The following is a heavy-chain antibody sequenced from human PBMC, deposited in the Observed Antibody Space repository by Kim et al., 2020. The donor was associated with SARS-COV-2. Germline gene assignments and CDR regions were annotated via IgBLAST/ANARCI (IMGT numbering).Heavy chain of an antibody. V-gene: IGHV4-31*03. D-gene: IGHD6-13*01. CDR2: IYYSGCT. CDR3: ARGDSSSWSAGETSNWFDP. CDR1: GGSISSGGYY. Sequence: SETLSLTCTVSGGSISSGGYYWSWIRQHPGKGLEWIGYIYYSGCTYYNPSLKSRVTISVDTSKNQFSLKLSSVTAADTAVYYCARGDSSSWSAGETSNWFDPWGQGTLVTVSS. J-gene: IGHJ5*02.